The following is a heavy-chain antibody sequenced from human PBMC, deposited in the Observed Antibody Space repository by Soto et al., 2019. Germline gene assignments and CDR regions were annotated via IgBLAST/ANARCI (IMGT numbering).Heavy chain of an antibody. CDR1: GFTFSSYA. V-gene: IGHV3-7*01. CDR2: IKEDGSEK. D-gene: IGHD3-3*01. J-gene: IGHJ4*02. Sequence: PGGSLRLSCAASGFTFSSYAMSWVRQAPGKGLEWVANIKEDGSEKYYVDSVKGRSTISRDNAKNSLYLQMNSLRAEDTAVYYCARDDAIFGVVTPSYFDYWGQGTLVTVSS. CDR3: ARDDAIFGVVTPSYFDY.